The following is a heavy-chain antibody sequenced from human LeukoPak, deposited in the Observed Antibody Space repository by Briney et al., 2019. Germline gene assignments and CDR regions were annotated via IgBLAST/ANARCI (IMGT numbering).Heavy chain of an antibody. CDR3: ARFDIVVVTAMDY. V-gene: IGHV4-39*01. CDR2: IYYSGST. D-gene: IGHD2-21*02. J-gene: IGHJ4*02. CDR1: GGSISSSSYY. Sequence: SETLSLTCAVSGGSISSSSYYWGWIRQPPGKELEWIGSIYYSGSTYYNPSLKSRVTISVDTSKNQFSLKLSSVTAADTAVYYCARFDIVVVTAMDYWGQGTLVTVSS.